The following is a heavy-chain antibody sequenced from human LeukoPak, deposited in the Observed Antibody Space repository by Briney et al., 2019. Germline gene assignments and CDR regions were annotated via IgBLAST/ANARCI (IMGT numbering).Heavy chain of an antibody. V-gene: IGHV3-30*02. CDR2: IRYDGSNK. D-gene: IGHD4-17*01. CDR1: GFTFSSYG. J-gene: IGHJ4*02. Sequence: PGGSPRLSCAASGFTFSSYGMHWVRQAPGKGLEWVAFIRYDGSNKYYADSVKGRFTISRDNSKNTLYLQMNSLRAEDTAVYYCAKDQGARDYVFDYWGQGTLVTVSS. CDR3: AKDQGARDYVFDY.